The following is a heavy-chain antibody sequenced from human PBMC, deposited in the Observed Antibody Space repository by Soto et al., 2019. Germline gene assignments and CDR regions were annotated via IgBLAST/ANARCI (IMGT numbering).Heavy chain of an antibody. CDR2: ISAYNGNI. J-gene: IGHJ6*02. Sequence: QVQLVQSGGEVKKPGASVKVSCKTSGYSFTTYGISWVRQAPGQGLEWMGWISAYNGNINYAQKLQGRVTMTTDTSTSTAYMELRSLRSDDTAVYYCAREGPAPYYYYGMDVWGQGSTVTVSS. V-gene: IGHV1-18*01. CDR3: AREGPAPYYYYGMDV. CDR1: GYSFTTYG.